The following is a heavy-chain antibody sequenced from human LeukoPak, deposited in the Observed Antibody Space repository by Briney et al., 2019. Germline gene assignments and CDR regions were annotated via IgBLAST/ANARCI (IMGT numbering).Heavy chain of an antibody. J-gene: IGHJ5*02. Sequence: GSLSLSCAASGFTFSDYYMSWIRQAPGKGLEWVSYISGSGSTVYYAASVRGRFTISRDNAKNSLFLQMNSLSAEDTAVYFCVRERGNSDPGDWLDAWVQGTLVTVCS. CDR1: GFTFSDYY. D-gene: IGHD4-23*01. V-gene: IGHV3-11*01. CDR2: ISGSGSTV. CDR3: VRERGNSDPGDWLDA.